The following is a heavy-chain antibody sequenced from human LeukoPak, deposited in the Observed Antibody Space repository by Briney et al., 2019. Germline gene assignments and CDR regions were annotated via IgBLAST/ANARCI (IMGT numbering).Heavy chain of an antibody. Sequence: PVKVSCKAFGGTFRSYAISWVRQAPRQGLEGLGRIIPILGIANYAQKFQGRVTITADKSTSTAYMELSSLRSEDTAVYYCARDLDGSEAIASANDYYYGMDVWGQGTTVTVSS. D-gene: IGHD6-13*01. J-gene: IGHJ6*02. V-gene: IGHV1-69*04. CDR3: ARDLDGSEAIASANDYYYGMDV. CDR2: IIPILGIA. CDR1: GGTFRSYA.